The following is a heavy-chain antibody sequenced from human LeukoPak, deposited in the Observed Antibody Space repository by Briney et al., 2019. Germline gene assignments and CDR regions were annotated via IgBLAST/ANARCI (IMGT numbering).Heavy chain of an antibody. Sequence: GGSLRLSCAASGFTFSSYEMNWVRQAPGKGLEWVSYISSSGSTIYYADSVKGRFTISRDNAKNSLYLQMNSLRAEDTAVYYCARDWKVRGVIIPFDYRGQGTLVTVSS. CDR3: ARDWKVRGVIIPFDY. CDR2: ISSSGSTI. CDR1: GFTFSSYE. D-gene: IGHD3-10*01. V-gene: IGHV3-48*03. J-gene: IGHJ4*02.